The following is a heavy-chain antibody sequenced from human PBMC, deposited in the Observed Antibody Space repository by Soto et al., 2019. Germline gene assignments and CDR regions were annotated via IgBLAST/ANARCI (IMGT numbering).Heavy chain of an antibody. CDR2: ISTSSSYI. D-gene: IGHD2-15*01. Sequence: EVQLVESGGGLVKPGGSLRLSCAASGFTFSSYSMNWVRQAPGKGLEWVSSISTSSSYIYYADSVKGRFTISRDNAKSSLYLQMIGLRAEDTAVYYCARDHCSGYSCYSFGYWGQGALVTVSS. CDR3: ARDHCSGYSCYSFGY. V-gene: IGHV3-21*06. J-gene: IGHJ4*02. CDR1: GFTFSSYS.